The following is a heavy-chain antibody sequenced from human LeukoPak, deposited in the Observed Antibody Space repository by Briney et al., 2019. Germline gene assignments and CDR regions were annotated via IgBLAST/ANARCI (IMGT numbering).Heavy chain of an antibody. V-gene: IGHV3-23*01. D-gene: IGHD2-2*02. CDR3: AKSHIVVVPAAVRDYNYGMDV. Sequence: GGSLRLSCAASGFTFSSYAMSWVRQAPGKGLEWVSAISGGGGSTYYADSVKGRFTISRDNSKNTLYLQMNSLRAEDTAVYSCAKSHIVVVPAAVRDYNYGMDVWGPGTTVTVSS. J-gene: IGHJ6*02. CDR1: GFTFSSYA. CDR2: ISGGGGST.